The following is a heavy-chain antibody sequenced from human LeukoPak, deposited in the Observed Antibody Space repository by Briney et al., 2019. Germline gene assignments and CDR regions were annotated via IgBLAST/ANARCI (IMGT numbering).Heavy chain of an antibody. Sequence: ASVKVSRKASGYTFTGYYMHWVRQPPGQGLEWMGWINPNSGGTNYAQKFQGRVTMTRDTSISTAYMELSRLRSDDTAVYYCARFCSGGSCYTGFDPWGQGNLVTVSS. V-gene: IGHV1-2*02. CDR2: INPNSGGT. D-gene: IGHD2-15*01. J-gene: IGHJ5*02. CDR1: GYTFTGYY. CDR3: ARFCSGGSCYTGFDP.